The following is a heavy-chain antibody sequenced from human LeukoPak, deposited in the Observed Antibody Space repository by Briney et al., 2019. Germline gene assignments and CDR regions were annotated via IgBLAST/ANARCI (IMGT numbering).Heavy chain of an antibody. V-gene: IGHV3-53*01. CDR3: ARDLTHNWFDP. CDR2: IYSGGST. CDR1: GFTVSSNY. Sequence: PGGSLRLSCAASGFTVSSNYMSWVRQAPGKGLEWVSVIYSGGSTYYADSVKGRFTIFRDNSKNTLYLQMNSLRAEDTAVYYCARDLTHNWFDPWGQGTLVTVSS. D-gene: IGHD3-9*01. J-gene: IGHJ5*02.